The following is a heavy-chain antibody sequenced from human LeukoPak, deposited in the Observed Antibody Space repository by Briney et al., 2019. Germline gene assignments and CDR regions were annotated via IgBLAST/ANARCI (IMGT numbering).Heavy chain of an antibody. CDR1: GFTFSSYA. CDR2: IKSKTDGGTT. J-gene: IGHJ4*02. D-gene: IGHD5-24*01. Sequence: GGSLRLSCAASGFTFSSYAMSWVRQAPGKGLEWVGRIKSKTDGGTTDYAAPVKGRFTISRDDSKNTLYLQMNSLKTEDTAVYYCTTDLGPVEMATIRLFPLGYWGQGTLVTVSS. V-gene: IGHV3-15*01. CDR3: TTDLGPVEMATIRLFPLGY.